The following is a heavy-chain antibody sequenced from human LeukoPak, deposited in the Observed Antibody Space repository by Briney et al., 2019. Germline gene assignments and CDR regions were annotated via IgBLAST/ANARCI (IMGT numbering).Heavy chain of an antibody. D-gene: IGHD5-12*01. CDR1: GFTFSDYY. Sequence: GGSLRLSCAASGFTFSDYYMSWIRQAPGKGLERVSYISSSGSTIYYADSVKGRFTISRDNAKNSLYLQMNSLRAEDTAVYYCARRGYSGYDDDACDIWGQGTMVTVSS. CDR3: ARRGYSGYDDDACDI. J-gene: IGHJ3*02. V-gene: IGHV3-11*04. CDR2: ISSSGSTI.